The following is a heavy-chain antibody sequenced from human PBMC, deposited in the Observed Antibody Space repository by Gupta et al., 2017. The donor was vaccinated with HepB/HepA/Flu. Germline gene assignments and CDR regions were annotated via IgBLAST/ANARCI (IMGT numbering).Heavy chain of an antibody. V-gene: IGHV3-48*02. J-gene: IGHJ4*02. CDR1: GFTFSSYS. CDR2: ISSSSSTI. Sequence: EVQLVESGGGLVQPGGSLRLSCAASGFTFSSYSMNWVRQAPGKGLDWVSYISSSSSTIYYADSAKGRFTISRDNAKNSLYLQMNSLRDEDTAVYYCARLPRPPSPGAPYYDFWSGSRARAYDYWGQGTLVTVSS. D-gene: IGHD3-3*01. CDR3: ARLPRPPSPGAPYYDFWSGSRARAYDY.